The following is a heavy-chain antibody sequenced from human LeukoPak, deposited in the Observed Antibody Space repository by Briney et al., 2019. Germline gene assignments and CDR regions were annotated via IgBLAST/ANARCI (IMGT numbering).Heavy chain of an antibody. CDR3: ARGGPLGSSSSGLRAFDI. CDR2: IYTSGST. D-gene: IGHD6-6*01. J-gene: IGHJ3*02. CDR1: GGSISSYY. V-gene: IGHV4-4*07. Sequence: PSETLSLTCTVSGGSISSYYWSWIRQPAGKGLEWIGRIYTSGSTNYNPSLKSRVTMSVDTSKNQFSLKLSSVTAADTAVYYCARGGPLGSSSSGLRAFDIWGQGTMVTVSS.